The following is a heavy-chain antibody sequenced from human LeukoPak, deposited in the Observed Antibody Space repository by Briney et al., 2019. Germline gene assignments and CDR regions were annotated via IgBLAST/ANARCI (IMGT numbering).Heavy chain of an antibody. D-gene: IGHD4-17*01. CDR2: IKQDGSEK. CDR3: ARDFYGDYALSAFDI. V-gene: IGHV3-7*01. CDR1: GFTFSDYW. Sequence: GGSLRLSCAASGFTFSDYWMSWVRQAPGKGLEWVANIKQDGSEKYYVDSLKGRFTISRDNAKNSLYLQMNSLRAEDTAVYYCARDFYGDYALSAFDIWGRGAMVTVSS. J-gene: IGHJ3*02.